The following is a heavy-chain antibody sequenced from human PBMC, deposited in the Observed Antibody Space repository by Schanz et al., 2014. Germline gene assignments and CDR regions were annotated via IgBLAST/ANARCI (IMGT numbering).Heavy chain of an antibody. CDR2: ISSSSSYI. J-gene: IGHJ6*02. V-gene: IGHV3-21*04. CDR1: GFTFFGSFA. Sequence: EVQLVESGGGLVQPGRSLRLSCVASGFTFFGSFAMSWVRQAPGKGLEWVSSISSSSSYISYADSVKGRFTISRDNAKNSLYLQMNSLRAEDTAVYYCAKDVRPVANTVHFYYMDVWGQGTTVTVSS. CDR3: AKDVRPVANTVHFYYMDV. D-gene: IGHD6-19*01.